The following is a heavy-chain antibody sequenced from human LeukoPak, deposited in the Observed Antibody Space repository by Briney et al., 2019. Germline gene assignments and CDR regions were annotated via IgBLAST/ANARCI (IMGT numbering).Heavy chain of an antibody. J-gene: IGHJ6*02. CDR1: GGSISSGGYY. CDR2: IYYSGST. Sequence: SETLSLTCTVSGGSISSGGYYWRWIHQRSGKGLEWIGYIYYSGSTYYNPSLKSRVTISVDASKNQFSLKLSSVTAADTAVYYCARENTIFGAPPFPGGMDVCGQGTTVTVSS. D-gene: IGHD3-3*01. CDR3: ARENTIFGAPPFPGGMDV. V-gene: IGHV4-31*03.